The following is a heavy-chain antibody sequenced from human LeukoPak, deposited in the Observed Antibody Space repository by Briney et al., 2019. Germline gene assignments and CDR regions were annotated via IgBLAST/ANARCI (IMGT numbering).Heavy chain of an antibody. CDR3: ARISSGGNFDFDC. Sequence: SETLSLTCAVSGYSITSGYDWGWIRQPPGKGLEWIGSIYHSGSTYYNPSLKSRVTISVDTSKNQFSLKLSSVTAADTAMYHCARISSGGNFDFDCWGQGTLVTDSS. D-gene: IGHD2-15*01. J-gene: IGHJ4*02. CDR1: GYSITSGYD. V-gene: IGHV4-38-2*01. CDR2: IYHSGST.